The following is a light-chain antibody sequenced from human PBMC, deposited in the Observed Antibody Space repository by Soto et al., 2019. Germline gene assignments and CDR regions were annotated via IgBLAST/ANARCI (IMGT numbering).Light chain of an antibody. J-gene: IGKJ1*01. CDR1: QRITT. V-gene: IGKV3-15*01. CDR3: QQYYDWPT. CDR2: GLS. Sequence: EIVVTQSPATLSLSPGERXALSCRASQRITTVAWYQQKPGQAPRLLIYGLSIRAPGIPTRFTVSGSGTEFTLTITSLQSEDFGVYYCQQYYDWPTFGQGTKVDIK.